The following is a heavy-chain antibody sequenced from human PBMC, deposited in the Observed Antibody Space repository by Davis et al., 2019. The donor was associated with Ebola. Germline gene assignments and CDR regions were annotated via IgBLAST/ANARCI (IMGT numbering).Heavy chain of an antibody. CDR1: GGTFSSYT. CDR3: ARDQNPAYNYWSGYYMFSNY. CDR2: FSAHNGNI. Sequence: ASVKVSCKASGGTFSSYTISWVRQAPGQGLEWMGWFSAHNGNIYYAQKFQGRVTLTRDTSSSTAYMELRSLRSDDTAVYYCARDQNPAYNYWSGYYMFSNYWGQGTLVTVSS. V-gene: IGHV1-18*01. D-gene: IGHD3-3*01. J-gene: IGHJ4*02.